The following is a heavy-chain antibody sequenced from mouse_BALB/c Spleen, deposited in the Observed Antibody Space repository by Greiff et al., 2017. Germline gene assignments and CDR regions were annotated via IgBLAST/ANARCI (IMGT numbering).Heavy chain of an antibody. CDR2: IWGDGST. CDR1: GFSLTGYG. J-gene: IGHJ3*01. D-gene: IGHD1-1*01. CDR3: ARSYYYGSSSWFAY. V-gene: IGHV2-6-7*01. Sequence: VKLMESGPGLVAPSQSLSITCTVSGFSLTGYGVNWVRQPPGKGLEWLGMIWGDGSTDYNSALKSRLSISKDNSKSQVFLKMNSLQTDDTAMYYCARSYYYGSSSWFAYWGQGTLVTVSA.